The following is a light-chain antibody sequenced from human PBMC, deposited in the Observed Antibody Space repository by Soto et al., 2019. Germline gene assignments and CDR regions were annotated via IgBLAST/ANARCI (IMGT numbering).Light chain of an antibody. CDR1: QSVNNN. CDR3: QQRRYWPLT. Sequence: EIVMTQSPVTLSVSPGERATLSCTASQSVNNNVAWYQQKPGQAPRLLIYGASSRATGIPDRFSGSGSGTDFTLTISSLEPEDFAVYFCQQRRYWPLTFGGGTKVDI. V-gene: IGKV3-11*01. J-gene: IGKJ4*01. CDR2: GAS.